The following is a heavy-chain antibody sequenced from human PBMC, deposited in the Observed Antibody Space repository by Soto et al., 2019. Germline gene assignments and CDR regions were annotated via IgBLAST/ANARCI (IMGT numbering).Heavy chain of an antibody. V-gene: IGHV3-30*18. CDR3: EKQHYYDSSGLAFDY. D-gene: IGHD3-22*01. CDR1: EFTFSSYG. Sequence: GGSLRLSCAASEFTFSSYGMHWVRQAPGKGLEWVAVISYDGSNKYYADSVKGRFTISRDNSKNTLYLQMNSLRAEDKAVYYCEKQHYYDSSGLAFDYWGQGTLVTVSS. J-gene: IGHJ4*02. CDR2: ISYDGSNK.